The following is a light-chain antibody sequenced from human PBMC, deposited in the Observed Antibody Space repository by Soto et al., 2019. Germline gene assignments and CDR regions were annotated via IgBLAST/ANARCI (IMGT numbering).Light chain of an antibody. CDR2: EAS. V-gene: IGKV3-15*01. CDR3: EQYNNWPLT. J-gene: IGKJ4*01. CDR1: QSVNSN. Sequence: EIVMRQSPATLSVSPGERATLSCRASQSVNSNLAWYQQKRGQAPRLLIYEASSRATGIPARFSASGSGTEFTLTISSLQSEDFAVYYCEQYNNWPLTFGGGTNVEIK.